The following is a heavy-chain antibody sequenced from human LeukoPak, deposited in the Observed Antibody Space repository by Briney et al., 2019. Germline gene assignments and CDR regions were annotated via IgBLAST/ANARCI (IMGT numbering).Heavy chain of an antibody. J-gene: IGHJ4*02. V-gene: IGHV4-30-4*01. CDR1: GGSISSGDYY. D-gene: IGHD3-22*01. CDR2: IYYSGST. Sequence: SQTLSLTCTVSGGSISSGDYYWSWIRQPPGKGLEWIGYIYYSGSTYYNPSLKSRVTISVDTSKNQFSLKLSSVTAADTAVYYCARGEDSSGYYQNDYWGQGTLVTVSS. CDR3: ARGEDSSGYYQNDY.